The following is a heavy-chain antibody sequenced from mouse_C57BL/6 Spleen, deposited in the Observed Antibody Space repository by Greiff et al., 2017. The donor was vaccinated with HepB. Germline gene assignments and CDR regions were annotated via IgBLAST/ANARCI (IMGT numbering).Heavy chain of an antibody. Sequence: EVKLMESGGGLVKPGGSLKLSCAASGFTFSDYGMHWVRQAPEKGLVWVAYISSGSSTIYYADTVKGRFTISRDNAKNTLFLQMTSLRSEDTAMYYCARSKVWYFDVGGTGTTVTVSS. V-gene: IGHV5-17*01. D-gene: IGHD1-3*01. CDR3: ARSKVWYFDV. CDR2: ISSGSSTI. CDR1: GFTFSDYG. J-gene: IGHJ1*03.